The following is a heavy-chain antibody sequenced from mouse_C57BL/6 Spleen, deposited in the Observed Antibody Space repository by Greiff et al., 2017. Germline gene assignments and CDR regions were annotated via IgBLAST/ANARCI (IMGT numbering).Heavy chain of an antibody. V-gene: IGHV3-6*01. D-gene: IGHD4-1*01. CDR1: CYSITSGYY. CDR3: ARGSAWDSFDY. J-gene: IGHJ2*01. CDR2: ISYDGSN. Sequence: ESGPGLVKPSQSLSLTCSVTCYSITSGYYWNWIRQFPGNKLEWMGYISYDGSNNYNPSLKNRISITRDTSKNQFFLKLNSVTPEDTATYYCARGSAWDSFDYWGQGTTLTVSS.